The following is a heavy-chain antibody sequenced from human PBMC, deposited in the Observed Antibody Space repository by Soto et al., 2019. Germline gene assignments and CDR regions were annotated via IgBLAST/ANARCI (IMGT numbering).Heavy chain of an antibody. D-gene: IGHD2-15*01. CDR3: MRDDVHCSGGSCSGVPRDV. V-gene: IGHV3-66*01. Sequence: EVQLVESGGGLVQPGGSLRLSCAASGFTVSSKYMSWVRQAPGKGLEWVSLIQSGGSTYYAGSVKGRFTISSDNCENAVFLQMNSLRVEDPAVYYCMRDDVHCSGGSCSGVPRDVWGKGTTVTV. CDR1: GFTVSSKY. CDR2: IQSGGST. J-gene: IGHJ6*01.